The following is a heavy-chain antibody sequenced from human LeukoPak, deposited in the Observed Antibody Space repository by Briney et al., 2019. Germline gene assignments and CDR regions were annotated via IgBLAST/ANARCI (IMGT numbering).Heavy chain of an antibody. CDR2: ISGSSTNI. Sequence: GGSLRLSCAASGFTFSSYSMNWVRQAPGKGLEWVSYISGSSTNIYYADSVKGRFTVSRDNAKNSLYLQMNSLRAEDTAVYYCARDHDSSSSFDYWGQGTLVTVSS. J-gene: IGHJ4*02. D-gene: IGHD6-6*01. CDR3: ARDHDSSSSFDY. CDR1: GFTFSSYS. V-gene: IGHV3-48*01.